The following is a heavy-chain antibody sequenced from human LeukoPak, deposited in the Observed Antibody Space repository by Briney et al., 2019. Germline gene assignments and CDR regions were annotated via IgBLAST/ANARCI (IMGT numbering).Heavy chain of an antibody. D-gene: IGHD6-6*01. CDR2: ISGSGGNT. Sequence: PGGSLRLSCAASGFSFSSNGMSGVPQTPGKGLESVSSISGSGGNTYYAESVKGRFTISRDNSQNTLYLQMNSLRAEDTAIYYCATPPKVSSFDYWGQGTLVAVSS. CDR3: ATPPKVSSFDY. J-gene: IGHJ4*02. V-gene: IGHV3-23*01. CDR1: GFSFSSNG.